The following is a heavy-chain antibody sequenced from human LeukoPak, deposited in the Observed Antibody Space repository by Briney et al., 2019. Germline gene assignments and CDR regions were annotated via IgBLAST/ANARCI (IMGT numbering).Heavy chain of an antibody. J-gene: IGHJ5*02. CDR1: GYTFTGYD. V-gene: IGHV1-2*02. Sequence: ASVKVSCKASGYTFTGYDMHWVRQAPGQGLEWMGWINPNSGGTNYAQKFQGRVTMTRDTSISTAYMELSRLRSDDTAVYYCARVVSIVVPAARDYGDYPGRNWFDPWGQGTLVTVSS. CDR2: INPNSGGT. CDR3: ARVVSIVVPAARDYGDYPGRNWFDP. D-gene: IGHD4-17*01.